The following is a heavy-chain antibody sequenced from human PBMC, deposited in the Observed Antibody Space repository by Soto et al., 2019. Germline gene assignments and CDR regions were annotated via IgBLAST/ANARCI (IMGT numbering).Heavy chain of an antibody. CDR2: IFYSGST. D-gene: IGHD2-21*01. Sequence: SETLSLTCNVSGGSISTSRSYWAWIRQPPGKGLEWLANIFYSGSTYYNPSLASRVTVSVDTSKNEFSLKLRSVAAADTAVYYCARQPTTGDTDLWFDPWGQGTLVTVS. CDR3: ARQPTTGDTDLWFDP. V-gene: IGHV4-39*01. CDR1: GGSISTSRSY. J-gene: IGHJ5*02.